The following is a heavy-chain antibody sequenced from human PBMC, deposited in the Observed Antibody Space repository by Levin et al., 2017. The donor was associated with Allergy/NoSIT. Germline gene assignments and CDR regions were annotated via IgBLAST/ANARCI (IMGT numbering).Heavy chain of an antibody. CDR3: ARQAPRYSYFDY. J-gene: IGHJ4*02. CDR2: IYPDDSDT. CDR1: GYSFTSYW. V-gene: IGHV5-51*01. Sequence: AASVKVSCKGSGYSFTSYWIGWVRQMPGKGLEWMGIIYPDDSDTRYSPSFQGQVTISADKSISTAYLQWSSLKASDTAMYYCARQAPRYSYFDYWGQGTLVTVSS. D-gene: IGHD5-18*01.